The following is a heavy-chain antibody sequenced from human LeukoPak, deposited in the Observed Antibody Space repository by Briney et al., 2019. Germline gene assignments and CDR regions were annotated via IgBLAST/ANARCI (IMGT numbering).Heavy chain of an antibody. J-gene: IGHJ1*01. Sequence: SETLSLTCAVYGGSFSGYYWSWIRQPPGKGLEWIGEINHSGSTNYNPALKRRGTISVGTSKNQFSLTLSSVNAADTAVYSRARGEYSSSWYLGFHSQHWGQGTPVTVSS. CDR1: GGSFSGYY. D-gene: IGHD6-13*01. CDR2: INHSGST. CDR3: ARGEYSSSWYLGFHSQH. V-gene: IGHV4-34*01.